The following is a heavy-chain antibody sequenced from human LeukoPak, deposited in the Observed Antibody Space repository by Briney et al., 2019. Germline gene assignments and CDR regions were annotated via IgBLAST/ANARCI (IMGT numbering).Heavy chain of an antibody. CDR2: ISGSGGST. CDR1: GFTFSSYA. J-gene: IGHJ4*02. V-gene: IGHV3-23*01. CDR3: AKYYYDSSGYLIDY. D-gene: IGHD3-22*01. Sequence: GGSLRLSCVASGFTFSSYAMSWVRQAPGKGLEWVSAISGSGGSTYYADSVKGRFTISRDNSKNTLYLQMNSLRAEDTAVYYCAKYYYDSSGYLIDYWGQGTLVTVSS.